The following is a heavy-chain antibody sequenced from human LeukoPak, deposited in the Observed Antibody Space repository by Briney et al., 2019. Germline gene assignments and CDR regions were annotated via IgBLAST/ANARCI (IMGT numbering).Heavy chain of an antibody. CDR2: ISSSSSYL. CDR1: GFTFSSYS. CDR3: ARGRVGATARQPRA. V-gene: IGHV3-21*01. D-gene: IGHD1-26*01. J-gene: IGHJ4*02. Sequence: GGSLRLSCAASGFTFSSYSMNWVRQAPGKGLEWVSSISSSSSYLYYADSVKGRFTISRDNAKNSLYLQMNSLRAEDTAVYYCARGRVGATARQPRAWGQGTLVTVSS.